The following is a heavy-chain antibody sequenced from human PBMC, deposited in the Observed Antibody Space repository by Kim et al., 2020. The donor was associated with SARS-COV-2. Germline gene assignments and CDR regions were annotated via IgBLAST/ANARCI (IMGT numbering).Heavy chain of an antibody. CDR3: ARDNARGSSWSLRFDY. D-gene: IGHD6-13*01. V-gene: IGHV1-18*01. Sequence: ASVKVSCKASGYTFTSYGISWVRQAPGQGLEWMGWISAYNGNTNYAQKLQGRVTMTTDTSTSTAYMELRSLRSDDTAVYYCARDNARGSSWSLRFDYWGQGTLVTVSS. CDR1: GYTFTSYG. CDR2: ISAYNGNT. J-gene: IGHJ4*02.